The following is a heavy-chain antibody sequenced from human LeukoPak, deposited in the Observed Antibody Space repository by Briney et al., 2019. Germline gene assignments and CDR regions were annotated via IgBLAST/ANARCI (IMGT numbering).Heavy chain of an antibody. CDR2: IYYSGST. CDR3: ARDRAVAASGGDAFDI. CDR1: GGSISSYY. D-gene: IGHD6-19*01. Sequence: SETLSLTCTVSGGSISSYYWSWIRQPPGKGLEWIGYIYYSGSTNYNPSLKSRVTTSVDTSKNQFSLKLSSVTAADTAVYYCARDRAVAASGGDAFDIWGQGTMVTVSS. V-gene: IGHV4-59*01. J-gene: IGHJ3*02.